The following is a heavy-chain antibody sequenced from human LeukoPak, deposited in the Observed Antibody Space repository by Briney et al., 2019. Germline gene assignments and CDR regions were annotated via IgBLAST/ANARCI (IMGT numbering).Heavy chain of an antibody. Sequence: PSETLSLTCGAYGGSFSGYYWSWIRQPPGKGLEWIGEINHSGSTNYNPSLKSRVTISVDTSKNQFSLKLSSVTAADTAVYYCARVPGIIGNWFDPWGQGTLVTVSS. CDR3: ARVPGIIGNWFDP. D-gene: IGHD2/OR15-2a*01. J-gene: IGHJ5*02. CDR1: GGSFSGYY. CDR2: INHSGST. V-gene: IGHV4-34*01.